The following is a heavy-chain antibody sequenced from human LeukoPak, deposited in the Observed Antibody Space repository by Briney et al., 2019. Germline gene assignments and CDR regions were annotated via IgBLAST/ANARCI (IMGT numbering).Heavy chain of an antibody. Sequence: PSETLSLTCTVSGGSISSYYWSWIRQPPGKGLEWIGYIYNSESTNYNPSLKSRVTISIDTSKKQFSLKLNTVTAADTAVYYCARAVPAATYYYYYYMDVWGKGTTVTISS. CDR3: ARAVPAATYYYYYYMDV. CDR1: GGSISSYY. V-gene: IGHV4-59*01. D-gene: IGHD2-2*01. CDR2: IYNSEST. J-gene: IGHJ6*03.